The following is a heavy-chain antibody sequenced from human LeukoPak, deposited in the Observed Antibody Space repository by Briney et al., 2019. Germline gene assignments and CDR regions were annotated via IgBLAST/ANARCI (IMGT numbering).Heavy chain of an antibody. Sequence: PSETLSLTCTVSGGSISSSSYYWGWIRQPPGEGLEWIGSIYYSGSTYYNPSLKSRVTISVDTSKNQFSLKLSSVTAADTAVYYCARVSDTNGLDYWGQGTLVTVSS. CDR2: IYYSGST. D-gene: IGHD2-8*01. CDR1: GGSISSSSYY. J-gene: IGHJ4*02. V-gene: IGHV4-39*07. CDR3: ARVSDTNGLDY.